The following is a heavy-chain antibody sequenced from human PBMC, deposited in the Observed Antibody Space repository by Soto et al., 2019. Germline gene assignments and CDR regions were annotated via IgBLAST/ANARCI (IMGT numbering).Heavy chain of an antibody. CDR2: ISSGSSTI. CDR1: GFTFSTYS. D-gene: IGHD2-2*01. Sequence: GGSLRLSCAAPGFTFSTYSMNWVRQAPGKGLEWVSYISSGSSTIYYADSVKGRFTISRDNAKNSLYLQMDSLRAEDTAVYYATRSAYMDVWGTGTTVTVSS. V-gene: IGHV3-48*01. J-gene: IGHJ6*03. CDR3: TRSAYMDV.